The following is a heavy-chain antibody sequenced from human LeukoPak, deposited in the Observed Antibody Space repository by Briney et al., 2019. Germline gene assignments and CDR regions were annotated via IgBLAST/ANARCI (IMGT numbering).Heavy chain of an antibody. J-gene: IGHJ4*02. Sequence: PGGSLRLSCAASGFTFSSYWMHWVRQAPGKGLVWVSRINSDGSSTSYADSVKGRFTISRDNSKNTLYLQMNSLRAEDTAVYYCARDGRGDYPTYWGQGTLVTVSS. D-gene: IGHD4-17*01. CDR1: GFTFSSYW. CDR2: INSDGSST. V-gene: IGHV3-74*01. CDR3: ARDGRGDYPTY.